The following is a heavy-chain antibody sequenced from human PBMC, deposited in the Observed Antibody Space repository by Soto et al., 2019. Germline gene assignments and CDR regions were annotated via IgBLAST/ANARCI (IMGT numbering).Heavy chain of an antibody. CDR2: TYYRSKWYN. CDR3: ASSSGYSSSWYEDYFDY. J-gene: IGHJ4*02. V-gene: IGHV6-1*01. D-gene: IGHD6-13*01. CDR1: GDSVSSNSAA. Sequence: SQTLSLTCAISGDSVSSNSAAWNWIRQSPSRGLEWLGRTYYRSKWYNDYAVSVKSRLTINPDTSKNQFSLQLNSVTPEDTAVYYCASSSGYSSSWYEDYFDYWGQGTLVTVSS.